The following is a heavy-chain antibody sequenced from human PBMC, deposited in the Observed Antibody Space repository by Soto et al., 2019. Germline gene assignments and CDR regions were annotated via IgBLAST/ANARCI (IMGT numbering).Heavy chain of an antibody. Sequence: QVQLVQSGAEVKKPGSSVKVSCKASGGTFSSYAISWVRQAPGQGLEWMGGIIPIFGTANYAQKFQGRVTITADDSKSTAYMELSSRVSEDTAVYYCARQFEVISYYYYGMDVWGQGATVTVSS. J-gene: IGHJ6*02. CDR2: IIPIFGTA. CDR3: ARQFEVISYYYYGMDV. CDR1: GGTFSSYA. V-gene: IGHV1-69*12. D-gene: IGHD3-16*02.